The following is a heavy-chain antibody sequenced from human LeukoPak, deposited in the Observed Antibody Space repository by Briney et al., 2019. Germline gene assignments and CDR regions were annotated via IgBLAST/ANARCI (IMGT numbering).Heavy chain of an antibody. Sequence: PSETLSPTCTVSGGSISSSSYYWGWIRQSPGKGLEWIGNIYYSGSTYYNASLKSRVTISVDTSKNQFSLKLSSVTAADTAVYYCARAPLLKVVTYRVPYYFYYMDVWGKGTSVTVSS. CDR1: GGSISSSSYY. J-gene: IGHJ6*03. CDR3: ARAPLLKVVTYRVPYYFYYMDV. D-gene: IGHD4-23*01. CDR2: IYYSGST. V-gene: IGHV4-39*07.